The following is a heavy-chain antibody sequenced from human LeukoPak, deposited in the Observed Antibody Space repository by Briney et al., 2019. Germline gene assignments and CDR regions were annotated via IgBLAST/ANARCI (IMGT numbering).Heavy chain of an antibody. V-gene: IGHV1-3*02. D-gene: IGHD2-15*01. CDR3: ARDTARYCSGGSCAGEYFQH. Sequence: ASVKVSCKASGYTFTSYAIHWVRQAPGQRLEWMGWSNAGNGNTRYSQEFQGRVTITRDTSASTAYMELSSLRSEDMAVYYCARDTARYCSGGSCAGEYFQHWGQGTLVTVSS. J-gene: IGHJ1*01. CDR1: GYTFTSYA. CDR2: SNAGNGNT.